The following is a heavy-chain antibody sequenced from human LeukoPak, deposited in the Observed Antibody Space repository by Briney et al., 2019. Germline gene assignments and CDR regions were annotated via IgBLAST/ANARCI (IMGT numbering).Heavy chain of an antibody. J-gene: IGHJ3*02. D-gene: IGHD4-23*01. CDR3: ARDPIDYGGNLDAFDI. CDR1: GYTFTSYG. V-gene: IGHV1-18*01. Sequence: ASVKVSCKASGYTFTSYGISWVRRAPGQGLEWMGWISAYNGNTNYAQKLQGRVTMTTDTSTSTAYMELRSLRSDDTAVYYCARDPIDYGGNLDAFDIWGQGTMVTVSS. CDR2: ISAYNGNT.